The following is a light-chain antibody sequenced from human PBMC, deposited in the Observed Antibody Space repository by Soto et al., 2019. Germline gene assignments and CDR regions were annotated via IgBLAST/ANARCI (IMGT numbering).Light chain of an antibody. J-gene: IGKJ4*01. V-gene: IGKV4-1*01. CDR1: QSLLYSPRNKSY. CDR2: WAS. Sequence: DIVMTQSPDSLAVSLGERSTINCKSSQSLLYSPRNKSYLAWFQQKPRQPPKLLIYWASSREIGVPDRFSVSESGTDFTLSISSLQPEDVAVYYCQQYFSTPPLTFGGGTKVEIK. CDR3: QQYFSTPPLT.